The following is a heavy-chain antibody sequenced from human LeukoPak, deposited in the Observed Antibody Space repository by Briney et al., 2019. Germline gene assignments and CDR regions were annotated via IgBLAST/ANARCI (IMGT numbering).Heavy chain of an antibody. D-gene: IGHD6-19*01. CDR3: ARLAVAGYWYFDL. CDR1: GGSISSYY. J-gene: IGHJ2*01. V-gene: IGHV4-59*01. CDR2: IYYSGST. Sequence: KPSETLSLTCTVSGGSISSYYWSWIRQPPGKGLEWIGYIYYSGSTNYNPSLKSRDTISVDTSKNQFSLELSSVTAADTAVYYCARLAVAGYWYFDLWGRGTLVTVSS.